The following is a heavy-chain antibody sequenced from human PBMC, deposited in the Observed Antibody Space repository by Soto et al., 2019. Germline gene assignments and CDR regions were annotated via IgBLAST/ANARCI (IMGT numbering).Heavy chain of an antibody. CDR2: IYYSGST. D-gene: IGHD3-10*01. CDR3: ARVPAWFGELSTYNWYDP. CDR1: GGSISSYY. V-gene: IGHV4-59*01. Sequence: SETLSLTCTFSGGSISSYYWSWIRQPPGKGLEWIGYIYYSGSTNYNPSLKSRVTISVDTSKNQFSLKLSSVTAADTAVYYCARVPAWFGELSTYNWYDPWGQGTLVTVSS. J-gene: IGHJ5*02.